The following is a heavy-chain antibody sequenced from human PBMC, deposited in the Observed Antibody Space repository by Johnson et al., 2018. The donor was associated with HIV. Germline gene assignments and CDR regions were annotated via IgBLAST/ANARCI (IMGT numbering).Heavy chain of an antibody. V-gene: IGHV3-53*02. J-gene: IGHJ3*02. D-gene: IGHD3-9*01. CDR2: IYSGGNT. CDR1: GFTISSNY. CDR3: ARDRILTGYDAFDI. Sequence: MQLVETGGGLIQPGGSLRLSCAATGFTISSNYLSWVRQAPGKSLEWVSIIYSGGNTYYADSVKGRFTISRDNSKNTLYLQMNSLRAEDTAIYYCARDRILTGYDAFDIWGQGTMVTVSS.